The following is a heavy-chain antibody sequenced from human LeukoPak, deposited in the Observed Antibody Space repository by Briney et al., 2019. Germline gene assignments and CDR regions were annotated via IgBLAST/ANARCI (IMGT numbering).Heavy chain of an antibody. D-gene: IGHD3-10*01. CDR2: IRHDGGDK. CDR3: AKDDEYHGSGGWFDP. Sequence: PGGSLRLSCATSGFTFSNYAMHWVRQAPGKGLDWVAFIRHDGGDKSYAGSLKGRFTISRDNSKNTLYLQMNSLRVEDSAVYYCAKDDEYHGSGGWFDPWGQGTLVTVSS. CDR1: GFTFSNYA. J-gene: IGHJ5*02. V-gene: IGHV3-30*02.